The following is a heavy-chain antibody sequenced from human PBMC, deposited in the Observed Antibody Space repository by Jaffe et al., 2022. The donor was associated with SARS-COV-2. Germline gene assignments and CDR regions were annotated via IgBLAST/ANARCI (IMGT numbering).Heavy chain of an antibody. Sequence: QITLKESGPTVVKSTQTLTLTCTFSGFSLTTSPVGVGWIRQPPGKALEWLALIYWDDDKRYNPSLKSRVSIAKDSSKNLVVLIVTDVDPMDTATYYCAHRSHYSGGWDRGFFDYWGQGILVTVSS. J-gene: IGHJ4*02. V-gene: IGHV2-5*02. CDR1: GFSLTTSPVG. CDR3: AHRSHYSGGWDRGFFDY. D-gene: IGHD5-12*01. CDR2: IYWDDDK.